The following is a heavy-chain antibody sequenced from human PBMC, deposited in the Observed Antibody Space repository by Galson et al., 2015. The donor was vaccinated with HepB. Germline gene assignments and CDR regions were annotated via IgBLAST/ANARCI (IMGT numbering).Heavy chain of an antibody. V-gene: IGHV3-53*01. CDR1: GFIVSSNF. D-gene: IGHD3-10*01. CDR2: IYSGGNT. J-gene: IGHJ4*02. CDR3: ARDTSGVGYLDY. Sequence: SLRLSCAASGFIVSSNFMHWVRQAPGKGLEWVSVIYSGGNTYYADSVKGRFTISRDNPKNTLYLRMNSLRAEDTAVYYCARDTSGVGYLDYWGQGTLVTVSS.